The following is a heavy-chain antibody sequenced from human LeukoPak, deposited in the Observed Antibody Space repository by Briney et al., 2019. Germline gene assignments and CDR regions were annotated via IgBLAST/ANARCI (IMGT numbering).Heavy chain of an antibody. CDR1: GYSISSGYY. V-gene: IGHV4-38-2*01. J-gene: IGHJ4*02. CDR3: ARVPGGGYSYGYDY. Sequence: SETLSLTCAVSGYSISSGYYWGWIRQPPGKGLEWIGSIYHSGSTYYNPSLKSRVTISVDTSKNQFSLKLSSVTAADTAVYYCARVPGGGYSYGYDYWGQGTLVTVSS. CDR2: IYHSGST. D-gene: IGHD5-18*01.